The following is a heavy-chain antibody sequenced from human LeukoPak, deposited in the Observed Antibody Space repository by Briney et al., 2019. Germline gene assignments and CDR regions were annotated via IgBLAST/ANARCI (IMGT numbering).Heavy chain of an antibody. D-gene: IGHD2-15*01. CDR3: ARDSPGIYAFEL. V-gene: IGHV4-61*08. J-gene: IGHJ3*01. CDR2: IFHSGSI. Sequence: SETLSLTCAVSGGSISSGGYSWSWIRQPPGKGLEWIGYIFHSGSINYNPSLKSRVTMSVDTSKNQFSLKLSSVTVADTAMYYCARDSPGIYAFELWGHGIMVTVSS. CDR1: GGSISSGGYS.